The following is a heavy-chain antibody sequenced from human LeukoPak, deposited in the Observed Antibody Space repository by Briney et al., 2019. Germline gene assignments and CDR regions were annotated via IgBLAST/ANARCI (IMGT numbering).Heavy chain of an antibody. D-gene: IGHD3-3*01. V-gene: IGHV3-7*03. CDR1: GFTFSSYW. CDR2: IKQDGSEK. CDR3: ARGLEGQEYDFWSGRHYYFDY. J-gene: IGHJ4*02. Sequence: GGSLRLSCAASGFTFSSYWMSWVRQAPGKGLEWVANIKQDGSEKYYVDSVKGRFTISRDNAKNSLYLQMNSLRADDTAVYYCARGLEGQEYDFWSGRHYYFDYWGQGTLVTVSS.